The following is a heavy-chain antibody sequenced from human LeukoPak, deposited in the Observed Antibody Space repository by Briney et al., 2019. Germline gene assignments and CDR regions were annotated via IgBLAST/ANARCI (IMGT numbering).Heavy chain of an antibody. Sequence: GGSLRLSCAASGFTFSSYWMSWVRQAPGKGLEWVANIKQDGSEKYYVDSVKGRFTISRDNAKNSLYLQMNSLRAEDTAVYYCARVTMIVVVDAFDIWGQGTMVTVSS. CDR3: ARVTMIVVVDAFDI. D-gene: IGHD3-22*01. V-gene: IGHV3-7*01. CDR2: IKQDGSEK. J-gene: IGHJ3*02. CDR1: GFTFSSYW.